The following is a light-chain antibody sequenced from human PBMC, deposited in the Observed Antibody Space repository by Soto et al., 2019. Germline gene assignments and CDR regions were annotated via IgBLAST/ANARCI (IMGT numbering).Light chain of an antibody. J-gene: IGKJ1*01. CDR3: QQYGRPRWP. Sequence: VLSQSAGAVSLSPGERATLPCRASQRVXSSYSAWYRQKPGQAPRLPXACASSMATGSPDRLSGSGSVTDFTLTISRLEPEDFAVYYCQQYGRPRWPFGQGTKVDIK. CDR1: QRVXSSY. CDR2: CAS. V-gene: IGKV3-20*01.